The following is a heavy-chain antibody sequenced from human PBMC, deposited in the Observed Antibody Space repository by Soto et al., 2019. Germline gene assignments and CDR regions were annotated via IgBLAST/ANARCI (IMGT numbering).Heavy chain of an antibody. CDR1: GDSISNLFW. CDR3: ARRSNGWDFDI. D-gene: IGHD6-19*01. Sequence: QVQLQESGPGLVKPSGTLSLTCAVSGDSISNLFWWNWVRQPPGKGLEWIGEIYHSGSTNYNPSLKSRVTISVDKSKNCFSLTLSSVTAADTAVYYCARRSNGWDFDIWGQGTLVTVSS. CDR2: IYHSGST. V-gene: IGHV4-4*02. J-gene: IGHJ3*02.